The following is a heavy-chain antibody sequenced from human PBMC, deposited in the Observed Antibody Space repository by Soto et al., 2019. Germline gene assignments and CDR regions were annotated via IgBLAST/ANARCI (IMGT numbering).Heavy chain of an antibody. D-gene: IGHD2-8*01. CDR3: ANALGLYYFDY. Sequence: QVQLVQSGAEVKKPGASVKVSCKASGYTFTSYAMHWVRQAPGQRLEWMGWINAGNGNTKYSQKFQGRVTITRDTSASKGYMELSSLRSEDTAVYYCANALGLYYFDYWGQGTLVTVSS. J-gene: IGHJ4*02. CDR1: GYTFTSYA. CDR2: INAGNGNT. V-gene: IGHV1-3*01.